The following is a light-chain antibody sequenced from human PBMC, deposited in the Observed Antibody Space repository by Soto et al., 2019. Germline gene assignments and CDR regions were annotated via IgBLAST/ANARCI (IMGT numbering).Light chain of an antibody. V-gene: IGKV2-28*01. CDR2: LGS. CDR3: HQYGTSPQT. J-gene: IGKJ1*01. CDR1: QSLLHSNGYNY. Sequence: DIVMTQSPLSLPVTPGEPASISCRSSQSLLHSNGYNYLDWYLQKPGQSPQLLIYLGSNRASGVPDRFSGSGSGTDFTLTISGLEPADFAVYFCHQYGTSPQTFGQGTKVDIK.